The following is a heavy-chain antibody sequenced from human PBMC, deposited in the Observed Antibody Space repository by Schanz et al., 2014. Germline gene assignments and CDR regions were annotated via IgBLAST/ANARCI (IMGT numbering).Heavy chain of an antibody. CDR2: IHYDGTYK. J-gene: IGHJ4*02. V-gene: IGHV3-30*02. CDR1: GFLFRTYG. CDR3: AKLDGYAYGSMGQEYFDY. D-gene: IGHD5-18*01. Sequence: QVHLVSFGGFVFPPFFSLLLSCAASGFLFRTYGMHWVRQAPGKGLEWVAFIHYDGTYKYYADSVKGRFTISRDNSENTLYLQMISLRAEDTAVYYCAKLDGYAYGSMGQEYFDYWGQGTLVAVSS.